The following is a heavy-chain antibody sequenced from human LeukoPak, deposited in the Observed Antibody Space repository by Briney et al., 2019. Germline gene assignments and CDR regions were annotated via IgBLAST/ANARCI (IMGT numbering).Heavy chain of an antibody. CDR2: IYISGST. J-gene: IGHJ4*02. D-gene: IGHD1-14*01. CDR1: GDSISSNF. V-gene: IGHV4-4*07. Sequence: SETLSLTCIVSGDSISSNFWSWIRQPAGKGLEWIGRIYISGSTNYNPSLKSRVTMSVDTSKNQFSLKLSSVTAADTAVYFCARRRIVTGPAYYFDFWGQGALVTVSS. CDR3: ARRRIVTGPAYYFDF.